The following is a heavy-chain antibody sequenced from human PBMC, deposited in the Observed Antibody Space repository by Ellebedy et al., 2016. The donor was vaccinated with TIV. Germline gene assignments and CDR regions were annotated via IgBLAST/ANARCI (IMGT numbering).Heavy chain of an antibody. CDR1: GYSFTSYE. CDR3: ALPAGGDEDSDAYFDS. V-gene: IGHV1-69-2*01. Sequence: ASVKVSXXASGYSFTSYEMHWVRQAPGKGLEWMGLVDPEDGETTYAEKFQGRITVTVDTSIDTEYLQLSSLRSEDTALYYCALPAGGDEDSDAYFDSWGQGTLVTVSS. J-gene: IGHJ4*02. D-gene: IGHD2-21*01. CDR2: VDPEDGET.